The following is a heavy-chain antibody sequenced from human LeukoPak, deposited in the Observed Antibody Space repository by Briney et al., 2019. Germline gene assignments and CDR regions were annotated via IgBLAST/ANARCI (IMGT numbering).Heavy chain of an antibody. D-gene: IGHD3-22*01. J-gene: IGHJ3*02. V-gene: IGHV1-2*02. Sequence: ASVKVSCKASGYTFTGYYMHWVRQAPGQGLEWMGWINPNSGGTNYAQKFQGRVTMARDTSISTAYMELSSLRSEDTAVYYCARAPDYYDSSGYYGYAFDIWGQGTMVTVSS. CDR3: ARAPDYYDSSGYYGYAFDI. CDR1: GYTFTGYY. CDR2: INPNSGGT.